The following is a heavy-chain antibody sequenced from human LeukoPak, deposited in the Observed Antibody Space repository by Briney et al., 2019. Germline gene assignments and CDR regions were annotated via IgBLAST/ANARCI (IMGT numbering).Heavy chain of an antibody. D-gene: IGHD2-2*01. V-gene: IGHV3-7*01. J-gene: IGHJ5*02. CDR1: GFTFSSYW. CDR3: ARSCSSTSCYAVWFDP. Sequence: GESLMISCAASGFTFSSYWMSWVRQAPGKGLEWVANIKQDGSEKYYVDSVKGRFTISRDNAKNSLYLQMNSLRAEGTAVYYCARSCSSTSCYAVWFDPGGEGTLVTVS. CDR2: IKQDGSEK.